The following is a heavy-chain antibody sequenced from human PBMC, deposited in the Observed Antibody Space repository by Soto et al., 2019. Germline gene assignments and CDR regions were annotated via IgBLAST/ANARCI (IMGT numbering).Heavy chain of an antibody. J-gene: IGHJ6*02. CDR1: GGSVSSGSYY. CDR3: ARDRRYYGSGSYGDYYYYGMDV. D-gene: IGHD3-10*01. Sequence: SETLSLTCTVSGGSVSSGSYYWSWIRQPPGRGLEWIGYIYYSGSTNYNPSLKSRVSISLEISKQQFSLKLSSVTAADTAVYYCARDRRYYGSGSYGDYYYYGMDVWGQGTTVTVSS. CDR2: IYYSGST. V-gene: IGHV4-61*01.